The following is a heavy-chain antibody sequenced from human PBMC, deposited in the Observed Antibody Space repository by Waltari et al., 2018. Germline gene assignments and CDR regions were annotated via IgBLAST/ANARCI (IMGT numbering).Heavy chain of an antibody. CDR2: INYDGSQE. CDR1: GFTFSRYW. D-gene: IGHD2-2*01. CDR3: AKSRGFEY. V-gene: IGHV3-7*01. J-gene: IGHJ4*02. Sequence: EVHLVESGGGLVQPGGSLRLSCGASGFTFSRYWMSWVRQTPGKGLGLVANINYDGSQEYYVDSVKGRFSISRDNAKNSVYLQMNSLRVEDTAVYYCAKSRGFEYWGQGTLITVSS.